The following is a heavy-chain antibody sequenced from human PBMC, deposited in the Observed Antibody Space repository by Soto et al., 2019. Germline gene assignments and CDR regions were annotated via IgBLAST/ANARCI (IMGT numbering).Heavy chain of an antibody. Sequence: PGGSLRLSCAASGFTFSSYGMHWVRQAPSKELERVADKSYYGSNKYYADSVKGRFTISRDNSKNTLYLQMNSLRAEDTAVYYCAKDSFSSSTQGPWAKIDYYYYGMDVWGQGTTVTVSS. D-gene: IGHD6-6*01. CDR3: AKDSFSSSTQGPWAKIDYYYYGMDV. CDR1: GFTFSSYG. V-gene: IGHV3-30*18. CDR2: KSYYGSNK. J-gene: IGHJ6*02.